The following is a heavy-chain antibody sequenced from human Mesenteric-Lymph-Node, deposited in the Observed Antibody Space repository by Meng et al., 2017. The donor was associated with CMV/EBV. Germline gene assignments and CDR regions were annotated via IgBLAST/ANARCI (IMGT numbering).Heavy chain of an antibody. CDR3: ARGGIWGSPDAFDI. Sequence: GESLKISRAASGFTFSSYDMHWVRQATGKGLEWVSAIGTAGDTYYPYYPGSVKGRFTISRENAKNSLYLQMNSLRAGDTAVYYCARGGIWGSPDAFDIWGQGTMVTVSS. CDR1: GFTFSSYD. J-gene: IGHJ3*02. V-gene: IGHV3-13*01. D-gene: IGHD2-15*01. CDR2: IGTAGDTYYP.